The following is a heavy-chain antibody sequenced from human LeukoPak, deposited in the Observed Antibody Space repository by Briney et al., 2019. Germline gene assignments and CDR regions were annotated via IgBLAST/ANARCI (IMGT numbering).Heavy chain of an antibody. CDR3: ARDAYCSGGSCFDYYYYGMDV. V-gene: IGHV1-2*02. CDR1: GFSLTGYY. D-gene: IGHD2-15*01. CDR2: ISPDTGVT. J-gene: IGHJ6*02. Sequence: ASVKVSCKGFGFSLTGYYMYWIRQAPGQGLEWMGWISPDTGVTRYAQKFLGRVTMTRDTSINTIYMELTRLRSDDTAVYYCARDAYCSGGSCFDYYYYGMDVWGQGTTVTVSS.